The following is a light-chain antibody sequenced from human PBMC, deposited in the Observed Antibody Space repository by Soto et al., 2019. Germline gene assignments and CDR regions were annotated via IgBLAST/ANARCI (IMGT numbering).Light chain of an antibody. CDR1: QSISSW. Sequence: IQMTQSPSTLSASVGDRVSITCLASQSISSWLAWYQQKPGKAPKLLIYKASSLESGVPSRFSGSGSGTEFTLTISSLQPDDFATYYCQHYNSYSEAFGQRTKVDIK. V-gene: IGKV1-5*03. CDR2: KAS. CDR3: QHYNSYSEA. J-gene: IGKJ1*01.